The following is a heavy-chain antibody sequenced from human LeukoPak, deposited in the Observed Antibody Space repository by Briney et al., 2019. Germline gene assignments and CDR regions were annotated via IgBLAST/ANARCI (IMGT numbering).Heavy chain of an antibody. J-gene: IGHJ4*02. V-gene: IGHV3-11*01. CDR1: GFTFSDYY. Sequence: GGSLRLSCAASGFTFSDYYMSWIRQAPGKGLEWVSLISSTSPRAISYGDSVKGRFTTSRDDGKNSLFLQMNSLRVEDTAMYYCAGHARGSYLVHWGQGILVTVSS. CDR2: ISSTSPRAI. CDR3: AGHARGSYLVH. D-gene: IGHD2-8*02.